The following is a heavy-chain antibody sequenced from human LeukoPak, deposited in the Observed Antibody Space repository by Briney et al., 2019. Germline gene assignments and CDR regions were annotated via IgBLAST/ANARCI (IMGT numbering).Heavy chain of an antibody. J-gene: IGHJ4*02. Sequence: PGGSLRLSCAASGFSFNEYHMNWVRQAPGKGLEWVSSISPRSTDIDYAGSAKGRFTISRDNSRRSLYLQMNSLRAEDTAVYYCARETEMANLDYWGQGTLVTVSS. D-gene: IGHD5-24*01. CDR1: GFSFNEYH. V-gene: IGHV3-21*01. CDR3: ARETEMANLDY. CDR2: ISPRSTDI.